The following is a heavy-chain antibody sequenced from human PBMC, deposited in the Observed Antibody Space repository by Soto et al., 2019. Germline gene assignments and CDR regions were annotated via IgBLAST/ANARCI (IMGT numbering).Heavy chain of an antibody. CDR2: ISPSDGST. D-gene: IGHD7-27*01. Sequence: QVQLVQSGAEVKKPGASVKLSCKASGYTFTSYYMHWVRQAPGQGLEWVGLISPSDGSTTYAQKFQGRVTVTRDTSTSTVYMELSRLRSEDTAVYYCAREANSADYWGQGTLVTVSS. CDR3: AREANSADY. CDR1: GYTFTSYY. V-gene: IGHV1-46*01. J-gene: IGHJ4*02.